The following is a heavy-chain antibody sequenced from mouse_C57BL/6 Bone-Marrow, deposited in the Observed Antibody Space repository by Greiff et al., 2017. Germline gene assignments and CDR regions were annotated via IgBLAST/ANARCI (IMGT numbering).Heavy chain of an antibody. CDR1: GFTFSSYT. CDR2: ISGGGGNT. CDR3: SRQVTTVLATKYFDV. J-gene: IGHJ1*03. V-gene: IGHV5-9*01. D-gene: IGHD1-1*01. Sequence: DVKLVESGGGLVKPGGSLKLSCAASGFTFSSYTMSWVRQTPEKRLLWVAAISGGGGNTYYPDSVKGRFTISRDNDKNILYLQMSSLRSEDTALYYCSRQVTTVLATKYFDVWGTGTTVTVSS.